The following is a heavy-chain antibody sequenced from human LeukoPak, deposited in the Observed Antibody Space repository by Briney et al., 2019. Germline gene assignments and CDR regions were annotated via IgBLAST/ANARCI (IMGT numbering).Heavy chain of an antibody. J-gene: IGHJ4*02. D-gene: IGHD6-19*01. Sequence: SETLSLTCAVYGGSFSGYYWSWIRQPPGKGLEWIGEINHSGSTYYNPSLKSRVTISVDTSKNQFSLKLSSVTAADTAVYYCASQQWLVNYFDYWGQGTLVTVSS. CDR3: ASQQWLVNYFDY. CDR2: INHSGST. V-gene: IGHV4-34*01. CDR1: GGSFSGYY.